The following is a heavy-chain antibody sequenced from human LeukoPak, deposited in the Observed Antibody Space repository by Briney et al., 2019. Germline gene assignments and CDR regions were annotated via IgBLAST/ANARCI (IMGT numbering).Heavy chain of an antibody. CDR2: ISGSGGHT. V-gene: IGHV3-23*01. CDR1: GFTFSSYA. D-gene: IGHD3-10*01. J-gene: IGHJ4*02. CDR3: AKFRSHSNDNNYLDFNY. Sequence: PGGSLRLSCAASGFTFSSYAMGWVRQAPGKGPDWVSSISGSGGHTYFADSVRGRFTISRDNSKNTLDLQMNSLKVEDTAVYYCAKFRSHSNDNNYLDFNYWGQGTLVTVSS.